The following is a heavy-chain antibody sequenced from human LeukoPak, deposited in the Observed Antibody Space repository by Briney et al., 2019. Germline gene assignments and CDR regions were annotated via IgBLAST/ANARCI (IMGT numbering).Heavy chain of an antibody. CDR1: GYTFTGYY. Sequence: ASVKVSCKASGYTFTGYYMHWVRQAPGQGLEWMGWINPNSGGTNYAQKFQGWVTMTRDTSISTAYMELSRLRSDDTAVYYCAREGADTAMDYYYYYGMDVWGQGTTVTVSS. CDR2: INPNSGGT. D-gene: IGHD5-18*01. V-gene: IGHV1-2*04. J-gene: IGHJ6*02. CDR3: AREGADTAMDYYYYYGMDV.